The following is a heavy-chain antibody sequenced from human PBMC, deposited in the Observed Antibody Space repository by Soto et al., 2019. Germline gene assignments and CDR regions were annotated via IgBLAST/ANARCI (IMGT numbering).Heavy chain of an antibody. J-gene: IGHJ6*02. CDR1: GGTFSSYA. V-gene: IGHV1-69*13. CDR2: IIPTFGTA. CDR3: ARDRRSGSYYYYGMDV. D-gene: IGHD6-25*01. Sequence: SVKVSCKASGGTFSSYAISWVRQAPGQGLEWMGGIIPTFGTANYAQKFQGRVTITADESTSTAYMELSSLRSEDTAVYYCARDRRSGSYYYYGMDVWGQGTTVTVSS.